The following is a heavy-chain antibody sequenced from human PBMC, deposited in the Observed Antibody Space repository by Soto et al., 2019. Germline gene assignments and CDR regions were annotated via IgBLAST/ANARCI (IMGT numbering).Heavy chain of an antibody. CDR1: GYTFTSYG. J-gene: IGHJ3*02. CDR2: ISAYNGNT. Sequence: ASVKVSCKASGYTFTSYGISWVRPAPGQGLEWMGWISAYNGNTNYAQKLQGRVTITRDTSASTAYTELSRLRSDDTAVYYCARGITMVRGVLLDAFDIWGQGTMVTVSS. V-gene: IGHV1-18*01. CDR3: ARGITMVRGVLLDAFDI. D-gene: IGHD3-10*01.